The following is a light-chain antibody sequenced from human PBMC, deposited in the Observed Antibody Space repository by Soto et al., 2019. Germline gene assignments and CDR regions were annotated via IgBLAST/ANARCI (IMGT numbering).Light chain of an antibody. CDR2: DVS. CDR1: SSDVGGYNY. Sequence: QSALTQPRSVSGSPGQSVTISCTGTSSDVGGYNYVSWYQQHPGKAPKVMIYDVSERTSGVPDRFSGSKSGNTASLTISGLQAEDEADYYCCSYAGSPRNVFGTGTKVTVL. CDR3: CSYAGSPRNV. V-gene: IGLV2-11*01. J-gene: IGLJ1*01.